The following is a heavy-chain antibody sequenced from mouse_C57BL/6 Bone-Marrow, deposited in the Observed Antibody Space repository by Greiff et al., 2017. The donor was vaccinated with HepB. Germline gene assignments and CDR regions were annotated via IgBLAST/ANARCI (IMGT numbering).Heavy chain of an antibody. Sequence: EVKVVESGPGMVKPSQSLSLTCTVTGYSITSGYDWHWIRHFPGNKLEWMGYISYSGSTNYNPSLKSRISITHDTSKNHFFLKLNSVTTEDTATYYCALGSSSYYFDYWGQGTTLTVSS. D-gene: IGHD1-1*01. J-gene: IGHJ2*01. CDR1: GYSITSGYD. V-gene: IGHV3-1*01. CDR3: ALGSSSYYFDY. CDR2: ISYSGST.